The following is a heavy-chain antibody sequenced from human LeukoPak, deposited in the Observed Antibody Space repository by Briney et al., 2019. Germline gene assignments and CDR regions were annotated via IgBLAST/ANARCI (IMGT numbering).Heavy chain of an antibody. CDR1: GGSFRGYY. D-gene: IGHD3-16*01. Sequence: PSETLSLTCAVYGGSFRGYYWSWIRQPPGKGLEWIGEINHSGSTNYNPSLKSRVTISVDTSKNQFSLKLSSVTAADTAVYYCARGLRAYYYYYMDVWGKGTTVTVSS. CDR3: ARGLRAYYYYYMDV. J-gene: IGHJ6*03. CDR2: INHSGST. V-gene: IGHV4-34*01.